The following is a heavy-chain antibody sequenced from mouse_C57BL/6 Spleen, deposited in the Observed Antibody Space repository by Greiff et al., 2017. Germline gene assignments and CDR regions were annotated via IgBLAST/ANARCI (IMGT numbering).Heavy chain of an antibody. V-gene: IGHV1-82*01. CDR2: IYPGDGDT. CDR1: GYAFSSSW. D-gene: IGHD1-1*01. J-gene: IGHJ2*01. CDR3: AREIRFDY. Sequence: VQGVESGPELVKPGASVKISCKASGYAFSSSWMNWVKQRPGKGLEWIGRIYPGDGDTNYNGKFKGKATLTADKSSSTAYMQLSSLTSEDSAVYFCAREIRFDYWGQGTTLTVSS.